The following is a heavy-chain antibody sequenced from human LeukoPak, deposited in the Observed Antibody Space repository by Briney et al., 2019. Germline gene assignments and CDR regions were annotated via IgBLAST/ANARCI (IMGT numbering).Heavy chain of an antibody. CDR3: ARLSDSSGYYTFDY. CDR2: INPNSGGT. D-gene: IGHD3-22*01. J-gene: IGHJ4*02. Sequence: ASVKVSCKASGYTFTGYYMHWVRQAPGQVRQAPGQGLEWMGWINPNSGGTNYAQKFQGRVTLTRDTSISTAYMELSRLRSADTAVYYCARLSDSSGYYTFDYWGQGTLVTVSS. V-gene: IGHV1-2*02. CDR1: GYTFTGYY.